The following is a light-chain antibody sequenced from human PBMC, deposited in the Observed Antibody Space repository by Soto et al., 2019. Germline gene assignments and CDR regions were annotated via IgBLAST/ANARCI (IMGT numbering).Light chain of an antibody. J-gene: IGKJ5*01. CDR3: QQRSNWPSIT. CDR2: DAS. Sequence: LSQSPATLSLSPGERTTLAFSSSQSVSTYLAWYQQKPGQATRLLMHDASNRATGIAVRFSGSGAGTDFTLTISSLEPEDAAVYYCQQRSNWPSITFGQGTILDI. CDR1: QSVSTY. V-gene: IGKV3-11*01.